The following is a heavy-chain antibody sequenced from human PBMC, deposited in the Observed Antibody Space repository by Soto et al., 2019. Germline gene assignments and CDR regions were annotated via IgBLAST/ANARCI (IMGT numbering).Heavy chain of an antibody. CDR1: AFTYSSYA. D-gene: IGHD3-9*01. V-gene: IGHV3-23*01. CDR2: ISGSGGST. Sequence: PGGSVRHHGAAAAFTYSSYARSWVRQAPGKRLEWVSAISGSGGSTYYADPVKGRFTISRANTKNTLYLQLNRLSVEVTAVYASAKDGPVYDIWIARAPHWCQGTLLTVSS. J-gene: IGHJ4*02. CDR3: AKDGPVYDIWIARAPH.